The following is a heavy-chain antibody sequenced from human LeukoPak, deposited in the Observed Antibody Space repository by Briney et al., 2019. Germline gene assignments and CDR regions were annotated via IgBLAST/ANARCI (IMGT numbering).Heavy chain of an antibody. CDR2: IYNSGST. CDR1: GGSIINYY. D-gene: IGHD3-3*01. J-gene: IGHJ4*02. Sequence: SETLSLTCTVSGGSIINYYWSWIRQPAGKGLEWIGRIYNSGSTNYNPSLKSRVTISIDTSKNQFSLKLSSVTAADTAVYYCATRSDYDFWSGILDYWGQGTLVTVSS. CDR3: ATRSDYDFWSGILDY. V-gene: IGHV4-4*07.